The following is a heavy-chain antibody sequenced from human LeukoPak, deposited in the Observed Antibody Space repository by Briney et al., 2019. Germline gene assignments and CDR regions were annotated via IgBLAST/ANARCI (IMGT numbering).Heavy chain of an antibody. CDR1: GGSISSYC. Sequence: SETLSLTCTVSGGSISSYCWSWVRQPPGKGLEWIGYIYTSGSTDYNPSLKSRVTMSVDTSKNQLSMELRFLTAADTAAYYCATSYDAKTAPYDLWGQGTLVTLSS. D-gene: IGHD3-3*01. CDR3: ATSYDAKTAPYDL. CDR2: IYTSGST. J-gene: IGHJ5*02. V-gene: IGHV4-4*09.